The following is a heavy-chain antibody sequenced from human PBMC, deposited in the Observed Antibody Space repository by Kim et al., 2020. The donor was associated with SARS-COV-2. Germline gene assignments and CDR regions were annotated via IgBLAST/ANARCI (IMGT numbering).Heavy chain of an antibody. J-gene: IGHJ5*02. V-gene: IGHV4-59*01. Sequence: NHHPPLKSRVTISVDTSKNQFSLKLTSVTAADTAVYFCARAVATSWYSPWGQGTLVTVSS. D-gene: IGHD6-13*01. CDR3: ARAVATSWYSP.